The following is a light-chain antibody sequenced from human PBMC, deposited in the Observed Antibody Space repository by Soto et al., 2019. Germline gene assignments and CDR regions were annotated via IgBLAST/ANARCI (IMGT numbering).Light chain of an antibody. J-gene: IGKJ4*01. CDR1: QSVGNK. CDR2: DIS. V-gene: IGKV3-15*01. CDR3: QQYSNWPLT. Sequence: EIVLTQSPATRPISPGQRAILYCXASQSVGNKVAWYQHKPGQTPRLIIYDISTRAAGIPARFSGSGSGTEFTLTISSLQSEDFAVYYCQQYSNWPLTFGGGTKVDNK.